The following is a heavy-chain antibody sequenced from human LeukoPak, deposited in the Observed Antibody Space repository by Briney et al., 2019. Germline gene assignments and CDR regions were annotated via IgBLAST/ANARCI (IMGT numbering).Heavy chain of an antibody. CDR1: GGTFSDYS. J-gene: IGHJ4*02. D-gene: IGHD2-15*01. V-gene: IGHV1-69*04. Sequence: ASVKVSCKASGGTFSDYSISWVRQAPGQGLEWMGRIIPILNVPNYAQKFEGRVTITADKSTSTAYMELSSLKSEDTAVYFCARDRPRARYFDYWGQGTLVTVSS. CDR2: IIPILNVP. CDR3: ARDRPRARYFDY.